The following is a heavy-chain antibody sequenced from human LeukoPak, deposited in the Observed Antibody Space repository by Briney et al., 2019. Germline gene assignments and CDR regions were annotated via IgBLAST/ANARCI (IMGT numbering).Heavy chain of an antibody. CDR2: IWYNGSNK. D-gene: IGHD6-13*01. J-gene: IGHJ4*02. V-gene: IGHV3-33*01. CDR3: ARGAYRSRWYFFDY. CDR1: GFTFSSYG. Sequence: GGSLRLSCAASGFTFSSYGMHWVRQAPGKGLEWVAVIWYNGSNKYYADSVKGRFTISRDTSKNTLYMQMNSLRAEDTAVYYCARGAYRSRWYFFDYWGQGNLVTVSS.